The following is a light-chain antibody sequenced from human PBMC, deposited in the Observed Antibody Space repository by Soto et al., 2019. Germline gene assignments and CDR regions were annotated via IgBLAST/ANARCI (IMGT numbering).Light chain of an antibody. V-gene: IGKV3-20*01. J-gene: IGKJ5*01. CDR2: DAS. CDR3: QQYGTSPIT. Sequence: EIVLTQSPGTLSLSPGERATLSCRASQSVRNRYLAWYQQKPGQAPRLLIYDASSRATDIPDRFSGSGSGTDFTLIISRLEPEGFAGYYCQQYGTSPITFGQGARREIK. CDR1: QSVRNRY.